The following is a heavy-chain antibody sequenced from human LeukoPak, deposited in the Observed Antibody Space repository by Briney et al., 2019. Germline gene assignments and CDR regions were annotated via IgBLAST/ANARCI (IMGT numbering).Heavy chain of an antibody. J-gene: IGHJ4*02. D-gene: IGHD1-7*01. Sequence: GGSLRLSCAASGFTFSSYAMHWVRQAPGKELEWVAVISYDGSNKYYADSVKGRFTISRDNSKNTLYLQMNSLRAEDTAVYYCAKDFKLELNYFDYRGQGTLVTVSS. V-gene: IGHV3-30-3*01. CDR1: GFTFSSYA. CDR3: AKDFKLELNYFDY. CDR2: ISYDGSNK.